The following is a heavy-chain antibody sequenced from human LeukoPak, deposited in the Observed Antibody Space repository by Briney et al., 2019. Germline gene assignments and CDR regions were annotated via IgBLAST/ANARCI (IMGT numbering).Heavy chain of an antibody. CDR1: GYTFTGYY. CDR3: ARLPTGVAGTVDS. CDR2: FHPNSGVT. V-gene: IGHV1-2*02. J-gene: IGHJ4*02. D-gene: IGHD6-19*01. Sequence: VASVKVSCKASGYTFTGYYMHWVRQVPGQGLEILGWFHPNSGVTNYAQNFQGRVPMTSDTFISTAYMELSSLTTDDTAVYYCARLPTGVAGTVDSWGQGTLVTVSS.